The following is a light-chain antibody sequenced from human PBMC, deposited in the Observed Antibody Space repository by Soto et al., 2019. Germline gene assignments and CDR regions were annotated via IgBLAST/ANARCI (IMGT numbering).Light chain of an antibody. CDR1: SSDVGGYNY. J-gene: IGLJ3*02. CDR3: SSYTRSSTLV. V-gene: IGLV2-14*01. CDR2: EVS. Sequence: QSVLTQPASVSGSPGQSITISCTGTSSDVGGYNYVSWYQQHPGKAPKLMIYEVSNRPSGVSNRFSGSKSGNTASLTIYGLQADDEADYYCSSYTRSSTLVCGGGTKLTVL.